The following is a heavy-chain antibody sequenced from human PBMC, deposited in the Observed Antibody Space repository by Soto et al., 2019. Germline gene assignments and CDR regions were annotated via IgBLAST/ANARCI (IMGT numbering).Heavy chain of an antibody. Sequence: GGSLRLSCAASGFTFSNAWMSWVRQAPGKGLEWVGRIKSKTDGGTTDYAAPVKGRFTISRDDSKNTLYLQMNSLKTEDTAVYYCTTGNFYYDFWSGYYYWGQGTLVTVSS. CDR1: GFTFSNAW. D-gene: IGHD3-3*01. J-gene: IGHJ4*02. V-gene: IGHV3-15*01. CDR3: TTGNFYYDFWSGYYY. CDR2: IKSKTDGGTT.